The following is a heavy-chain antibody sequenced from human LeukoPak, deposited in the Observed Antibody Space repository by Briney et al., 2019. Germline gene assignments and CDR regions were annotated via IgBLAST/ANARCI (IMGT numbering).Heavy chain of an antibody. CDR2: INSDGSST. CDR1: GFTFSSYW. D-gene: IGHD5-18*01. V-gene: IGHV3-74*01. J-gene: IGHJ4*02. CDR3: ARYSYGFAFDY. Sequence: GGSLRLSCAASGFTFSSYWMHWVRQAPGKGLVWVSRINSDGSSTSYADSVKGRFTISRDNAKNTLCLQMNSLRAEDTAVYYCARYSYGFAFDYWGQGTLVTVSS.